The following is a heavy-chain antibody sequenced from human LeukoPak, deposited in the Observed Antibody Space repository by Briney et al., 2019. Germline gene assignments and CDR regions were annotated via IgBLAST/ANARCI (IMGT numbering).Heavy chain of an antibody. D-gene: IGHD3-10*01. CDR3: AREKVYYPWFDP. V-gene: IGHV4-34*01. J-gene: IGHJ5*02. CDR1: GGTFSGYY. CDR2: INHSGST. Sequence: SETLSLTCAAYGGTFSGYYWSWIRQPPGKGLEWIGEINHSGSTNYNPSLTSRVTISVDTSKNHFSLKLSSVSAADTAVYYCAREKVYYPWFDPGGQGTLVTVSS.